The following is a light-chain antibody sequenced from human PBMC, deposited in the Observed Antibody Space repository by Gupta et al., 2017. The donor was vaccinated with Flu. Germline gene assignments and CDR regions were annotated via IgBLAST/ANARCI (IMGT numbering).Light chain of an antibody. Sequence: QSVNTSCTGTSSGVGGDNYVTSHQHHADPAPSLLIHAVTKRTSGVADRSAGCNSGTTASLXIXGVQADXEDDYYCASFAGGIYVFGTGTEVTVL. CDR3: ASFAGGIYV. CDR1: SSGVGGDNY. J-gene: IGLJ1*01. V-gene: IGLV2-11*01. CDR2: AVT.